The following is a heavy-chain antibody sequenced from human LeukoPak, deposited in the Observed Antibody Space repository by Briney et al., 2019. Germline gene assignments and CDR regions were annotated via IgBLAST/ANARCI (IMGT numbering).Heavy chain of an antibody. D-gene: IGHD3-10*01. CDR1: GFTFSSYA. V-gene: IGHV3-23*01. CDR3: AKDAGYHGSGNL. J-gene: IGHJ4*02. CDR2: TSGSGGST. Sequence: GGSLRLSCAASGFTFSSYAMSWGREAPGKGLEWVSATSGSGGSTYYADSVKGRFTISRDNSKNTIYLQMNSLRAEDTAVYYCAKDAGYHGSGNLWGQGTVVSVSS.